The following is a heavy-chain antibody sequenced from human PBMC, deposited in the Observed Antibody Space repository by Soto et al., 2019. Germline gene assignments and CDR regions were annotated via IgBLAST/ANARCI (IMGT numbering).Heavy chain of an antibody. D-gene: IGHD3-22*01. CDR1: GSSINNYY. CDR3: ARAGDYYDSSGYYGH. V-gene: IGHV4-59*01. Sequence: SGTLSLTCPVHGSSINNYYWSWIRQPPGKGLEWIGYIYYSGGTNYNPSLKSRVTISVDTSKNQFSLKLSSVTAADTAVYYCARAGDYYDSSGYYGHWGQGTLVTVS. J-gene: IGHJ4*02. CDR2: IYYSGGT.